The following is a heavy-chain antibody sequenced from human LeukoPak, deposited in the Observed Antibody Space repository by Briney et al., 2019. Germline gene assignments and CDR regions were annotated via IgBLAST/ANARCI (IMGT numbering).Heavy chain of an antibody. CDR2: ISFDGAKI. V-gene: IGHV3-30*04. CDR1: GFPFSNYA. J-gene: IGHJ4*02. Sequence: PGRSLRLSCTASGFPFSNYAMNWVRQTPGKGLEWVALISFDGAKIYYADSVKGRFTISRDNSKNTLFLQMNSLTVEDTAVYYCARDPAKGAATYFDYWGQGTLATVSS. D-gene: IGHD2-15*01. CDR3: ARDPAKGAATYFDY.